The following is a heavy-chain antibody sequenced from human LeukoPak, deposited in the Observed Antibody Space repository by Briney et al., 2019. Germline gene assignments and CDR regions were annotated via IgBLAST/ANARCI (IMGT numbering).Heavy chain of an antibody. D-gene: IGHD3-22*01. CDR3: ARAVGYDSSDYYFSPRMRSHAFDI. CDR1: GGSISSYY. V-gene: IGHV4-59*01. CDR2: IYYTGST. Sequence: PSETLSLTCTVSGGSISSYYWSWIRQPPGKGLEWIGYIYYTGSTNYNPSLKSRVTISVDTSKNQFSLKLSSVTAADTAVYYCARAVGYDSSDYYFSPRMRSHAFDIWGQGTMVTISS. J-gene: IGHJ3*02.